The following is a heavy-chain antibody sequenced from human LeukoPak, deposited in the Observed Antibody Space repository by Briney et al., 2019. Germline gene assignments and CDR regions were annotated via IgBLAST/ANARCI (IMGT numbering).Heavy chain of an antibody. CDR2: INPNSGGT. D-gene: IGHD5-18*01. V-gene: IGHV1-2*02. CDR3: ARVRKYSYGDYYYYGMDV. Sequence: ASVKVSCKASEYTFISYYMHWVRQAPGQGLEWMGWINPNSGGTNYAQKFQGRVTMTRDTSISTAYMELSRLRSDDTAVYYCARVRKYSYGDYYYYGMDVWGQGTTVTVSS. J-gene: IGHJ6*02. CDR1: EYTFISYY.